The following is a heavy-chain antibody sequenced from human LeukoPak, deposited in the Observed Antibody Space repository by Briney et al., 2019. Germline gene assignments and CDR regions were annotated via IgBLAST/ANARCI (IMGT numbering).Heavy chain of an antibody. J-gene: IGHJ6*02. CDR2: ISYDGSNK. CDR3: AKDPYYDFWSGYSVYYYYGMDV. Sequence: GRSLRLSCAASGFTFSSYGMHWVRQAPGKGLEWVAVISYDGSNKYYADSVKGRFTISRDNSKNTLYLQMNSLRAEDTAVYYCAKDPYYDFWSGYSVYYYYGMDVWGQGTTVTVSS. CDR1: GFTFSSYG. V-gene: IGHV3-30*18. D-gene: IGHD3-3*01.